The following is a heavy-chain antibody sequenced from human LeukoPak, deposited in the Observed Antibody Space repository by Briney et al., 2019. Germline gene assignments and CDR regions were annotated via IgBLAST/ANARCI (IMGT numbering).Heavy chain of an antibody. J-gene: IGHJ4*02. CDR3: ARQESEITTPANRYFDR. V-gene: IGHV5-51*01. D-gene: IGHD2-15*01. Sequence: GESLKISCKGSGYHFINYWIAWVRQMPGKGLEWMGIIYPDDSDTIYSPSFQGQVIISADKSISTAYLQWSSLKASDSAIYYCARQESEITTPANRYFDRWGQGTLVTVSS. CDR1: GYHFINYW. CDR2: IYPDDSDT.